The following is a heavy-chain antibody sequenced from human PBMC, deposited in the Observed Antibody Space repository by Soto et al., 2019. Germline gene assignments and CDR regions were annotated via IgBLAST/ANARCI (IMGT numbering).Heavy chain of an antibody. CDR1: GFTFRNYG. CDR2: ISVDNGNT. V-gene: IGHV1-18*04. CDR3: ARGYSYGSYWYFDL. D-gene: IGHD5-18*01. Sequence: QVHLEQSGSEVKKPGASVKVSCKASGFTFRNYGITWVRQAPGQGLEWMGWISVDNGNTNYAQRLHGRVTMTADTSTSTAYMELWRLRSDDTAVYYCARGYSYGSYWYFDLWGRGTLVTVSS. J-gene: IGHJ2*01.